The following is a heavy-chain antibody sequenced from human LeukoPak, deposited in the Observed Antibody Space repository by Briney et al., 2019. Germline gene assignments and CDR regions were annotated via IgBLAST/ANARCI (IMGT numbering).Heavy chain of an antibody. J-gene: IGHJ3*02. V-gene: IGHV3-30*18. CDR1: GFSFSSYG. Sequence: PGGSLRLSCAASGFSFSSYGMHWVRQAPGKGLEWVAVISYDGSNTYYADSVKGRFTISRDNSKSTLYLQMNSLRAEDTAVYYCAKGGPMYSSSDDAFDIWGQATMVTVSS. CDR2: ISYDGSNT. D-gene: IGHD6-6*01. CDR3: AKGGPMYSSSDDAFDI.